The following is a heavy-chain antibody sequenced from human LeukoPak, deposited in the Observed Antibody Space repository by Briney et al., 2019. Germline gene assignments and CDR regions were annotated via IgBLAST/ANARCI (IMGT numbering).Heavy chain of an antibody. CDR1: GFTFSSYA. CDR3: AILARYCDSSGYRGI. J-gene: IGHJ3*02. CDR2: SSGSGGST. D-gene: IGHD3-22*01. Sequence: GGSLRLSCAASGFTFSSYAMSWVRQAPGTGLKWVTASSGSGGSTYYADSVKGRFTISRDNSKNTLYLQMNSLRAEDTAVYYCAILARYCDSSGYRGIWGQGTMVTVSS. V-gene: IGHV3-23*01.